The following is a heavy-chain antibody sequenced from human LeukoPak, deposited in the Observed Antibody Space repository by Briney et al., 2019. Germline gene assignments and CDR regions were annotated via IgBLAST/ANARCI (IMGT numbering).Heavy chain of an antibody. Sequence: SETLSLTCTVSGGSISSYYWSWIRQPPGKGLEWIGYIYYSGSTNYNPSLKSRVTISVDTSKNQFSLKLGSVTAADTAVYYCARSTSYRNFDYWGQGTLVTVSS. CDR3: ARSTSYRNFDY. V-gene: IGHV4-59*01. D-gene: IGHD1-26*01. J-gene: IGHJ4*02. CDR1: GGSISSYY. CDR2: IYYSGST.